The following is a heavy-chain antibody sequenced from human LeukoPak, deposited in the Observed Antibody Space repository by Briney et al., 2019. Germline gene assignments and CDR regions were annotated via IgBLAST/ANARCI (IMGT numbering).Heavy chain of an antibody. CDR2: IYYSGST. J-gene: IGHJ4*02. D-gene: IGHD5-24*01. V-gene: IGHV4-59*01. Sequence: PSETLSLTCTVSGGSISSYYWSWIRQPPGKGLEWIGYIYYSGSTNYNPSLKSRVTISVDTSKNQFPLKLSSVTAADTAVYYCARGERWLQFRNWGQGTLVTVSS. CDR1: GGSISSYY. CDR3: ARGERWLQFRN.